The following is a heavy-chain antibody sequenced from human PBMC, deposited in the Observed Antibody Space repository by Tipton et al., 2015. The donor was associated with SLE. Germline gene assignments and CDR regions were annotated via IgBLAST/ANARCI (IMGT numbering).Heavy chain of an antibody. D-gene: IGHD3-16*02. V-gene: IGHV4-38-2*01. CDR3: ASLPNYFWGIYHYMGFADY. J-gene: IGHJ4*02. CDR1: GYAISRGNY. Sequence: LRLSCAVSGYAISRGNYWGWIRQAPGKGLEWIGSIFQNGNTYYIPSLQSRVTMSVDTSKNQFSLKLTSVTAADTAVYYCASLPNYFWGIYHYMGFADYWGQGALVTVSS. CDR2: IFQNGNT.